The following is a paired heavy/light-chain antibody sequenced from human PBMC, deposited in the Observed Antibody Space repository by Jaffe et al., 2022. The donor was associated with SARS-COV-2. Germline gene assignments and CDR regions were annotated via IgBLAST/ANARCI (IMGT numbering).Heavy chain of an antibody. V-gene: IGHV3-11*01. D-gene: IGHD3-3*01. J-gene: IGHJ6*03. CDR1: GFTFSDYY. Sequence: QVQLVESGGGLVKPGGSLRLSCSASGFTFSDYYMSWIRQAPGKGPEWVSYMGSSSNSIYYADSVKGRVTISRDNAKKSLYLQMDSLRVDDSAVYYCARGVGGHYNGYNYFYMDVWGKGTTVTVS. CDR2: MGSSSNSI. CDR3: ARGVGGHYNGYNYFYMDV.
Light chain of an antibody. Sequence: QSVLTQPPSASGTPGQRVTISCSGSSSNIGGSYVCWYQQLPGTAPRLLIYRDNQRPSWVPDRFSGSKSGTSASLTISGLRSEDEADYYCASWDDTLRGVFGGGTRLTVL. CDR3: ASWDDTLRGV. V-gene: IGLV1-47*01. CDR2: RDN. CDR1: SSNIGGSY. J-gene: IGLJ3*02.